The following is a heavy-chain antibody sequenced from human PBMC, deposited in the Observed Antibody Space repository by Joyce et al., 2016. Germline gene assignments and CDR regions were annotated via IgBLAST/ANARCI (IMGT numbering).Heavy chain of an antibody. Sequence: QLVESGGGGVKPGGSLRLSCEASGSTFSSSSMSWFRQAPGKGLEWVAAISGTSYYIFHAETVRGRFTVSRDNAKKTLYLQMNSLRAEDSAVFYCARGGISYYYAMDVWGQGTTVTVSS. V-gene: IGHV3-21*01. CDR1: GSTFSSSS. CDR3: ARGGISYYYAMDV. CDR2: ISGTSYYI. D-gene: IGHD3-16*01. J-gene: IGHJ6*02.